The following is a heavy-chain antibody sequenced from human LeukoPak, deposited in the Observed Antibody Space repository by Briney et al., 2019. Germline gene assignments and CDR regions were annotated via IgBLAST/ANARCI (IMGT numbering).Heavy chain of an antibody. CDR3: AKDNREYYDFWSGYWGPLDY. J-gene: IGHJ4*02. Sequence: GGSLRLSCAASGFTFSSYGMHWVRQAPGKGLEWVAFIRYDGSNKYYADSVKGRFTISRDNSKNTLYLQMNSLRAEDTAVYYCAKDNREYYDFWSGYWGPLDYWGQGTLVTVSS. D-gene: IGHD3-3*01. CDR2: IRYDGSNK. V-gene: IGHV3-30*02. CDR1: GFTFSSYG.